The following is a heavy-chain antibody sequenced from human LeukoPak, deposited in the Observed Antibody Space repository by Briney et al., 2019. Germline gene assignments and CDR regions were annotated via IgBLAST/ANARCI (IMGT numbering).Heavy chain of an antibody. CDR1: GGTFSSYA. J-gene: IGHJ4*02. Sequence: SSVKVSCKASGGTFSSYAISWVRQAPGQGLEWMGRIIPIFGTANYAQKFQGRVTITTDESTSTAYMELSSLRSEDTAVYYCARDGSGYSYGYDYWGQGTLVTVSS. CDR3: ARDGSGYSYGYDY. D-gene: IGHD5-18*01. V-gene: IGHV1-69*05. CDR2: IIPIFGTA.